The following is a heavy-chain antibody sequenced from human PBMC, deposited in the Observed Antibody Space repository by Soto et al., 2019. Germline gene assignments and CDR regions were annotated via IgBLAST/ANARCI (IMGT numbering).Heavy chain of an antibody. V-gene: IGHV4-59*08. D-gene: IGHD3-3*01. CDR2: IYYSGST. CDR1: GGTISSYD. CDR3: ARLAYDFWSGYPMYYFDY. Sequence: PSETLSLTCTVSGGTISSYDWSWIRQPPGKGLEWIGYIYYSGSTNYNPSLKSRVTISVDTSKNQFSLKLSSVTAADTAVYYCARLAYDFWSGYPMYYFDYWGQGTLVTVSS. J-gene: IGHJ4*02.